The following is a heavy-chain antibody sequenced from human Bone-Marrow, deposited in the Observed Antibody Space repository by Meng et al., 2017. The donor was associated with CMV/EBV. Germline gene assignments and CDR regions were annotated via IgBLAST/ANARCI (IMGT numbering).Heavy chain of an antibody. D-gene: IGHD3-10*01. CDR2: TYYRSKWYN. J-gene: IGHJ4*02. CDR1: GDSVSSNNAA. Sequence: SETLSLTCAISGDSVSSNNAAWNWIRQSPSGGLEWLGRTYYRSKWYNDYAVSVKSRITINPDTSKNQFSLQLNSVTPEDTAVYYCARDPRHRGPFDYWGQGTLVTVSS. CDR3: ARDPRHRGPFDY. V-gene: IGHV6-1*01.